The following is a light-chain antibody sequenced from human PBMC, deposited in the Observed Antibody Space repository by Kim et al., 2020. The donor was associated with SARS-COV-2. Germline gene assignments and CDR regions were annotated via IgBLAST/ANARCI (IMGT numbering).Light chain of an antibody. Sequence: PGKTARITCGGDNIGTKSVHWYQQRPGQAPVLVIYYDTGRPSGIPERFSGSNSGNTATLTLSRVEAGDEADYYCQVWDSISDHHVFGTGTKVTVL. CDR3: QVWDSISDHHV. V-gene: IGLV3-21*04. CDR2: YDT. CDR1: NIGTKS. J-gene: IGLJ1*01.